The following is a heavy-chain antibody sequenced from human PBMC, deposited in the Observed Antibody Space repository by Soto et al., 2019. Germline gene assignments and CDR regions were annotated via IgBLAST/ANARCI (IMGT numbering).Heavy chain of an antibody. J-gene: IGHJ6*02. V-gene: IGHV4-4*07. Sequence: SETLSLTCTVSGGSISNYYWSWIRQPAGKGLEWIGRIYTSGSTNYNSSLRSRVTMSVDTSRNQFPLKLSSVTAADTAVYYCARHPGYYYDVMDVWGQGTTVTVSS. CDR1: GGSISNYY. CDR3: ARHPGYYYDVMDV. CDR2: IYTSGST.